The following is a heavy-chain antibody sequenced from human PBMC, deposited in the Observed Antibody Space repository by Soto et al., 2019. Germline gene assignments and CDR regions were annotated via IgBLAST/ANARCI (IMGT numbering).Heavy chain of an antibody. CDR3: ARDLAAVAESAPTDY. CDR2: IIPIFGTA. CDR1: GGTFSSYA. D-gene: IGHD6-19*01. V-gene: IGHV1-69*12. Sequence: QVQLVQSGAEVKKPGSSVKVSCKASGGTFSSYAISWVRRAPGQGLEWMGGIIPIFGTANYAQKFQGRVTITADESTSTAYMELSSLRSEDTAVYYCARDLAAVAESAPTDYWGQGTLVTVSS. J-gene: IGHJ4*02.